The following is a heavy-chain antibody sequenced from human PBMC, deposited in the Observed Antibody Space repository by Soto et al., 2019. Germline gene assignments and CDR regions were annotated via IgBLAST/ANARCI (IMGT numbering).Heavy chain of an antibody. J-gene: IGHJ5*02. CDR3: ARVLRYFDWLLYWWFDP. CDR2: IYYSGST. Sequence: PSETLSLTCTFSGCSISSSSYYWGWIRQPPGKGLEWIGSIYYSGSTYYNPSLKSRVTISVDTSKNQFSLKLSSVTAADTAVYYCARVLRYFDWLLYWWFDPWGQGTLVTVSS. CDR1: GCSISSSSYY. V-gene: IGHV4-39*01. D-gene: IGHD3-9*01.